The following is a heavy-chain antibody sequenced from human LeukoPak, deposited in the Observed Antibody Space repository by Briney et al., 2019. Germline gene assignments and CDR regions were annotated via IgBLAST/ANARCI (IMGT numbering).Heavy chain of an antibody. Sequence: ASVKVSCKASGYTFTSYGISWVRQAPGQGLEWMGWINPNSGGTNYAQKFQGRVTMTRDTSISTAYMELSRLRSDDTAVYYCARGYCSSTSCYVLFDYWGQGTLVTVSS. D-gene: IGHD2-2*01. CDR1: GYTFTSYG. V-gene: IGHV1-2*02. J-gene: IGHJ4*02. CDR3: ARGYCSSTSCYVLFDY. CDR2: INPNSGGT.